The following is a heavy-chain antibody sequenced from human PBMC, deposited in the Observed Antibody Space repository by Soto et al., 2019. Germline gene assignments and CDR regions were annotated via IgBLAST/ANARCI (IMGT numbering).Heavy chain of an antibody. D-gene: IGHD3-10*01. J-gene: IGHJ6*02. CDR1: GYSFTSYW. CDR3: ARRSGHQASKEQKYGSGSMDV. CDR2: IYPGDSDT. V-gene: IGHV5-51*01. Sequence: PGESLKISCKGSGYSFTSYWIGWVRQMPGKGLEWMGIIYPGDSDTRYSPSFQGQVTISAGKSISTAYLQWSSLKASDTAMYYCARRSGHQASKEQKYGSGSMDVWGQGSTVTVSS.